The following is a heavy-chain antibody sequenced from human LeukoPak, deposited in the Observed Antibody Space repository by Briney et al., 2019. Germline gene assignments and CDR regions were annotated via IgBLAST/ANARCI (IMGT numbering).Heavy chain of an antibody. CDR2: INPNSGGT. J-gene: IGHJ3*02. CDR1: GYTFTGYY. Sequence: ASVKVSCKASGYTFTGYYMHWVRQAPGQGPEWMGWINPNSGGTNYAQKFQGRVTMTRDTSITTAYVELSRLRSDDTAVYYCARDRGSGWRTDTFDIWGQGTMVTVSS. D-gene: IGHD6-19*01. CDR3: ARDRGSGWRTDTFDI. V-gene: IGHV1-2*02.